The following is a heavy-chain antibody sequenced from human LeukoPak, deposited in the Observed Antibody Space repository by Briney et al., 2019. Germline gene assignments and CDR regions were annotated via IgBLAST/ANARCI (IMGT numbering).Heavy chain of an antibody. J-gene: IGHJ4*02. Sequence: PGGSLRLSCAASGFTFDDYGMSWVRQAPGKGLEWVSAISGSGGSTYYADSVKGRFTISRDNSKNTLYLQMNSLRAEDTAVYYCAKFGVVWSSSWKGGDYWGQGTLVTVSS. V-gene: IGHV3-23*01. CDR3: AKFGVVWSSSWKGGDY. D-gene: IGHD6-13*01. CDR1: GFTFDDYG. CDR2: ISGSGGST.